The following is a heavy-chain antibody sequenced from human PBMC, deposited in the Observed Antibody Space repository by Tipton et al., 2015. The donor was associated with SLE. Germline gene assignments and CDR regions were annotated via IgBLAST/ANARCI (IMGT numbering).Heavy chain of an antibody. CDR2: FYYGGGIT. D-gene: IGHD6-13*01. V-gene: IGHV4-4*07. CDR3: ARLRQLVDY. Sequence: TLSLTCTVSGASITSDYWSWIRQPAGQGLEWIGRFYYGGGITNSNPSLKSRVSMSVDTSKNQFSLKLSSVTAADTAVYYCARLRQLVDYWGQGTLVTVSS. J-gene: IGHJ4*02. CDR1: GASITSDY.